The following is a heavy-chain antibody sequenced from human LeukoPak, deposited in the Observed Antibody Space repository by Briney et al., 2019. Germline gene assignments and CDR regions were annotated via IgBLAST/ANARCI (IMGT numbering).Heavy chain of an antibody. CDR1: GGSISNYH. CDR2: IHTSGST. CDR3: ARRDYSSGWSFDK. Sequence: PSETLSLTCTVSGGSISNYHWTWIQQPAGKGLEWIGQIHTSGSTNYNPPLKSRVTMSIDTPENQVSLTMRSVTAADTAVYYCARRDYSSGWSFDKWGQGTLVTVSS. J-gene: IGHJ4*02. D-gene: IGHD6-19*01. V-gene: IGHV4-4*07.